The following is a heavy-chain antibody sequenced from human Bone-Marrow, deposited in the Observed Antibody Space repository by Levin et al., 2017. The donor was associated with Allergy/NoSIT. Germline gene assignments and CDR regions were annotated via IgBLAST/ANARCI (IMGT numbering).Heavy chain of an antibody. J-gene: IGHJ6*02. D-gene: IGHD2/OR15-2a*01. CDR1: GFTFTDYA. CDR2: ISLSGDTI. V-gene: IGHV3-48*01. Sequence: GESLKISCVVSGFTFTDYAMDWVRQVPGKGLEWLSYISLSGDTIYYADSVKGRFTISRDDAQNSLFLQMNNLGVEDSGVYYCVREEDFDAEYTYYGMDVWGPGTTVTVS. CDR3: VREEDFDAEYTYYGMDV.